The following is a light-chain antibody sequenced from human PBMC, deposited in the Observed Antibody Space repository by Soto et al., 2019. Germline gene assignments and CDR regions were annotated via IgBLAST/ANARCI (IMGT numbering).Light chain of an antibody. CDR3: QQLNIYTPLCT. J-gene: IGKJ3*01. V-gene: IGKV1-9*01. CDR1: QGIRSY. Sequence: DIQLTQSPFFLSASVGDRVTITCRASQGIRSYLAWYQQRPGKAPELLIYGASTLRTGVASRFSGSGSGTEFPLTRSSLQPEDFATYFCQQLNIYTPLCTFGPGTKLDIK. CDR2: GAS.